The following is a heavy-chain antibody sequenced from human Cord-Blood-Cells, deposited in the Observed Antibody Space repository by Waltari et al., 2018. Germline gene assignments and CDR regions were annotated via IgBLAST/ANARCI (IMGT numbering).Heavy chain of an antibody. D-gene: IGHD2-21*02. CDR1: GGSFSGYY. V-gene: IGHV4-34*01. CDR3: ARGTVYCGGDCYLNWFDP. Sequence: QVQLQQWGAGLLKPSETLSLTCAVYGGSFSGYYWSWIRQPPGKGLEWIGEINHSGRTNYNPSLKSRVTISVDTSKNQFSLKLSSVTAADTAVYYCARGTVYCGGDCYLNWFDPWGQGTLVTVSS. J-gene: IGHJ5*02. CDR2: INHSGRT.